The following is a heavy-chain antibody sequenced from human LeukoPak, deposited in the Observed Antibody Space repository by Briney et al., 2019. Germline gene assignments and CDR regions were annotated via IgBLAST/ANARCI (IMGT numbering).Heavy chain of an antibody. CDR2: ISGSGGST. CDR3: AKDLGDGDYTWDYYYYMDV. J-gene: IGHJ6*03. V-gene: IGHV3-23*01. Sequence: PGGSLRLSCAASGFTFSSYAMSWVRQAPGKGLEWVSAISGSGGSTYYADSVKGRFTISRDNSKNTLYLQMNSLRAEDTAVYYCAKDLGDGDYTWDYYYYMDVWGKGTTVTVSS. CDR1: GFTFSSYA. D-gene: IGHD4-17*01.